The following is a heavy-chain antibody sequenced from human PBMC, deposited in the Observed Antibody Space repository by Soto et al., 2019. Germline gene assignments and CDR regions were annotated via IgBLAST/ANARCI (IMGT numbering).Heavy chain of an antibody. V-gene: IGHV2-26*01. J-gene: IGHJ3*02. Sequence: QVTLKESGPVLVKPTETLMLTCTVSGFSLSNARVGVSWIRQPPGKALEWLAHIFSNDDTSYNTSLNSTLHNANDPSKSPVHLTMTNMDPVETATYYCARRTTYGYVWGSYRTDAFDIWGQGTMVTVSS. CDR3: ARRTTYGYVWGSYRTDAFDI. D-gene: IGHD3-16*02. CDR2: IFSNDDT. CDR1: GFSLSNARVG.